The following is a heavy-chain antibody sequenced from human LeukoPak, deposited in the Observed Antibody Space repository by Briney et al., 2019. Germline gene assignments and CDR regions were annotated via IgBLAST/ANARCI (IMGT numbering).Heavy chain of an antibody. Sequence: ASVKVSCKASGYTFTSYAMNWVRQAPGQGLEWMGWINTNTGNPTYAQGFTGRFVFSLDTSVGTAYLQISSLKAEDTAVYYCARDYGGSSPVPYYYYYGMDVWGQGTTVTVSS. CDR3: ARDYGGSSPVPYYYYYGMDV. D-gene: IGHD1-26*01. CDR2: INTNTGNP. V-gene: IGHV7-4-1*02. CDR1: GYTFTSYA. J-gene: IGHJ6*02.